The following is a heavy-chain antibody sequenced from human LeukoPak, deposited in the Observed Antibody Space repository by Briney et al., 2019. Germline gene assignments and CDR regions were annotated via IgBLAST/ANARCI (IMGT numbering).Heavy chain of an antibody. CDR2: IYHSGST. CDR1: GHSISSGYY. Sequence: SETLSLTCAVPGHSISSGYYWGWIRQPPGKGLEWIGSIYHSGSTYYNPSLKSRVTISVDTSKNQFSLKLSSVTAADTAVYYCARDYDILTGYYNYFDYWGQGTLVTVSS. J-gene: IGHJ4*02. CDR3: ARDYDILTGYYNYFDY. V-gene: IGHV4-38-2*02. D-gene: IGHD3-9*01.